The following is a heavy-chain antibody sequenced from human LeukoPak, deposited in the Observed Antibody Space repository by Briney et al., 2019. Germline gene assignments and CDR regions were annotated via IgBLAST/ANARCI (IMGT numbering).Heavy chain of an antibody. V-gene: IGHV3-21*01. CDR2: ISSSSSYI. J-gene: IGHJ4*02. CDR1: VFTFSSYS. D-gene: IGHD6-13*01. CDR3: ALAAAGTLDY. Sequence: PGGSLRLSCAASVFTFSSYSANWVRQAPGKGLEWVSCISSSSSYIYYADSVKGRFTISRDNAKNSLYLQMNSLRAEDTDVYYCALAAAGTLDYWGQGTLVTVSS.